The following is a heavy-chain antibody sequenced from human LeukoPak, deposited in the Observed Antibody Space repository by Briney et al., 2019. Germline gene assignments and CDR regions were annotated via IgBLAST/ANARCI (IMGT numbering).Heavy chain of an antibody. Sequence: AGGSLRLSCAASGFTFSDTWMHWVRQAPGEGLVWVSRIRSDGSDTRYAESVKGRFTISRDNAKNSLYLQMNSLRAEDTAVYYCAREWRSYWYFDLWGRGTLVTVSS. J-gene: IGHJ2*01. CDR1: GFTFSDTW. V-gene: IGHV3-74*01. CDR2: IRSDGSDT. CDR3: AREWRSYWYFDL. D-gene: IGHD5-12*01.